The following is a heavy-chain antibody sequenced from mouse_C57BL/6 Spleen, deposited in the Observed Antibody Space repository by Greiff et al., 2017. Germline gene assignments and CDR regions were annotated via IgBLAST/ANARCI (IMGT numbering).Heavy chain of an antibody. D-gene: IGHD3-1*01. CDR1: GYAFSSSW. CDR3: ARESGNY. J-gene: IGHJ2*01. V-gene: IGHV1-82*01. Sequence: QVQLQQSGPELVKPGASVKISCKASGYAFSSSWMNWVKQRPGKGLEWIGRSYPGDGDTNYNGKFKGKATLTADKSSSTACMQLSSLTSEDSAVYFCARESGNYWGQGTTLTVSS. CDR2: SYPGDGDT.